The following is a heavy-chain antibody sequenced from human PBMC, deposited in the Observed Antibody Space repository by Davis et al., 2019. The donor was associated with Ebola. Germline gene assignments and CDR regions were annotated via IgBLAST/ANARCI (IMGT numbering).Heavy chain of an antibody. CDR2: IRYDGSNK. Sequence: GESLKISCAASGFTFSSYGMHWVRQAPGKGLEWVAFIRYDGSNKYYADSVKGRFTISRDNSKNTLYLQMNSLRAEDTAVYYCARGRGYGSGSYYYDYWGQGTLVTVSS. J-gene: IGHJ4*02. D-gene: IGHD3-10*01. CDR3: ARGRGYGSGSYYYDY. V-gene: IGHV3-30*02. CDR1: GFTFSSYG.